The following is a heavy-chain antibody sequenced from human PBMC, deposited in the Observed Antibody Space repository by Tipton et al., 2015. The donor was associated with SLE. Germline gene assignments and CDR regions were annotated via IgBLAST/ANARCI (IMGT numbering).Heavy chain of an antibody. J-gene: IGHJ2*01. V-gene: IGHV4-4*02. CDR2: IYRSGST. Sequence: SLRLSCAVSGGSINSSHWWSWVRQPPGKGLEWIGEIYRSGSTTYNPSLESRVTISIDKSKNQFSLKLSSVTAADTAVYYCATLVGGYYSSSRVVWYFDLWGRGTLVTVSS. CDR1: GGSINSSHW. CDR3: ATLVGGYYSSSRVVWYFDL. D-gene: IGHD6-6*01.